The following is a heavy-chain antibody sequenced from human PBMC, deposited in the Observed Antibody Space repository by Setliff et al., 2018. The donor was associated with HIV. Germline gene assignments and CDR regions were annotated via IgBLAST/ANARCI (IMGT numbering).Heavy chain of an antibody. CDR2: ISPTGNT. J-gene: IGHJ5*02. CDR1: GASISSYY. Sequence: SETLSLTCSVSGASISSYYWSWIRQPPGKGLEWIGYISPTGNTNYNPSLKSRVTISTDKSKNQFSLNVRSVTAADTAVYFCAKSSPSIGYISDPWGQGTLVTVSS. CDR3: AKSSPSIGYISDP. V-gene: IGHV4-59*03. D-gene: IGHD5-12*01.